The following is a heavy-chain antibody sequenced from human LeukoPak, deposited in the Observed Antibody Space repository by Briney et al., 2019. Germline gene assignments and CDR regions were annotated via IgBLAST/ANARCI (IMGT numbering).Heavy chain of an antibody. Sequence: GGSLRLSCTASGFTFGDYAMSWFRQAPGKGLEWVGFIRSKAYGGTTEYAASVKGRFTISRDDSKSIAYLQMNSPKTEDTAVYYCTKGSSWYSFTTWFDPWGQGTLVTVSS. CDR1: GFTFGDYA. J-gene: IGHJ5*02. D-gene: IGHD6-13*01. CDR3: TKGSSWYSFTTWFDP. CDR2: IRSKAYGGTT. V-gene: IGHV3-49*03.